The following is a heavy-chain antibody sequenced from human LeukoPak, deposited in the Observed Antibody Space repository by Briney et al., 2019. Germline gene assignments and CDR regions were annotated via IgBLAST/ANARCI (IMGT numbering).Heavy chain of an antibody. CDR2: ISSSGSTI. CDR1: GFTFSSYE. J-gene: IGHJ4*02. CDR3: ARHRYGSGSYYRTRYFGY. Sequence: PGGSLRLSCAASGFTFSSYEMNWVRQAPGKGLEWVSYISSSGSTIYYADSVKGRFTISRDNAKNSLYLQMNSLRAEDTAVYYCARHRYGSGSYYRTRYFGYWGQGTLVTVSS. D-gene: IGHD3-10*01. V-gene: IGHV3-48*03.